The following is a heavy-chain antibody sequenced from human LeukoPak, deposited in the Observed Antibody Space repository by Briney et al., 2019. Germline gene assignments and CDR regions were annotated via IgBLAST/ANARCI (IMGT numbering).Heavy chain of an antibody. Sequence: PSQTLSLTCTVSGGSISSGDYYWSWIRQPPGKGLEWIGYIYYSGSTYYNPSLKSRVTISVDTSKNQFSLKLSSVTAADTAVYYCARELSYDYAWGSYPQASSGWFDPWGQGTLVTVSS. V-gene: IGHV4-30-4*01. CDR2: IYYSGST. J-gene: IGHJ5*02. CDR1: GGSISSGDYY. CDR3: ARELSYDYAWGSYPQASSGWFDP. D-gene: IGHD3-16*02.